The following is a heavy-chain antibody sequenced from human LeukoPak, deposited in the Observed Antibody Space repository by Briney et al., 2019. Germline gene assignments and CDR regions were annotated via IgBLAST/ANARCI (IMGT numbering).Heavy chain of an antibody. CDR1: GFTFSSYA. D-gene: IGHD6-19*01. CDR2: ISYVGSNK. CDR3: ARARSGWYLGQFDY. V-gene: IGHV3-30*04. J-gene: IGHJ4*02. Sequence: PGGSLRLSCVVSGFTFSSYAMHWVRQAPGKGLEWVAVISYVGSNKYYADSVKGRFTISRDNSKNTLYLQMNSLRAEDTAVYYCARARSGWYLGQFDYWGQGTLVTVSS.